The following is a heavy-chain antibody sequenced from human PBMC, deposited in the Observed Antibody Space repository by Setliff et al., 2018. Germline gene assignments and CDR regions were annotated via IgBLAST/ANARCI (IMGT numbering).Heavy chain of an antibody. Sequence: PGGSLRLSCAASGFTFGSFAMHWVRQAPGKGLEWVAVILYDGSNKYYGDSVKGRFSISRDNFENTLYLQMSSLRAEDAAVYYCAREQFVGDYWGQGTLVTVSS. J-gene: IGHJ4*02. CDR2: ILYDGSNK. V-gene: IGHV3-30*15. D-gene: IGHD3-10*01. CDR3: AREQFVGDY. CDR1: GFTFGSFA.